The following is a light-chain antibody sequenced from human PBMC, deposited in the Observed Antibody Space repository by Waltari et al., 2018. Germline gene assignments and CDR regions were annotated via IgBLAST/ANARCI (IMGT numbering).Light chain of an antibody. CDR1: QGLSGC. CDR3: QQAHSWPLA. V-gene: IGKV1-12*01. J-gene: IGKJ4*01. CDR2: SAS. Sequence: DIQMTQSPSSVSASVGDRVPITWRASQGLSGCLAWYQQKPGKAPKLLINSASTLQSGVPSRFSGSGSGTEYTLTISSLLPEDFATYFCQQAHSWPLAFGGGTEV.